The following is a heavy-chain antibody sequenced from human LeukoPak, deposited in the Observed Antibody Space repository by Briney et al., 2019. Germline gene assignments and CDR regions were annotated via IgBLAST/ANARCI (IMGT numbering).Heavy chain of an antibody. CDR2: IYHSGST. CDR1: GGSISSSTW. CDR3: ARSFPGYFDY. Sequence: SETLSLTCAVSGGSISSSTWWNWVRQPPGKGLQWIGEIYHSGSTNYNPSLKSRVTISVDKSKNQFSLKMNSVTAADTVVYYCARSFPGYFDYWGQGTLVTVSS. V-gene: IGHV4-4*02. J-gene: IGHJ4*02.